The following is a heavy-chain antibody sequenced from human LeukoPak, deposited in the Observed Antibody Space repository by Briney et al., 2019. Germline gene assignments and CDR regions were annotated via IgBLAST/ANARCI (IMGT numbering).Heavy chain of an antibody. CDR1: GYSISSGYY. J-gene: IGHJ4*02. V-gene: IGHV4-38-2*01. Sequence: SETLSLTCAVSGYSISSGYYWGGIRLPPGKGLEWIGSIYYSGSTYYNPSLKSRVTISVDTSKNQFSLKLSSVTAADTAVYYCAGFEGYCSSTSCYAVDYWGQGTLVTVSS. CDR3: AGFEGYCSSTSCYAVDY. D-gene: IGHD2-2*01. CDR2: IYYSGST.